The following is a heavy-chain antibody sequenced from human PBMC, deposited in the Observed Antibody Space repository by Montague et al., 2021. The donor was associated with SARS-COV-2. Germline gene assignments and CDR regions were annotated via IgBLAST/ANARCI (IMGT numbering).Heavy chain of an antibody. J-gene: IGHJ4*02. Sequence: SETLSLTCTVSGGSVSSSDYYWGWIRPPPGQGLEWFGSMPYSGSTYYXXXLKSRVTMSVDTSKNQFSLNLTSVTAAAAAVFFCARHPMKIDYYDYFDLWGQGTLVTVSS. CDR1: GGSVSSSDYY. CDR3: ARHPMKIDYYDYFDL. CDR2: MPYSGST. D-gene: IGHD3-22*01. V-gene: IGHV4-39*01.